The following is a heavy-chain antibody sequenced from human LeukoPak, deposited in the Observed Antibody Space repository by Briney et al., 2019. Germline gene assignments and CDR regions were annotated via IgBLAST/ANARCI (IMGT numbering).Heavy chain of an antibody. V-gene: IGHV4-38-2*02. CDR2: IYHGGST. J-gene: IGHJ3*02. D-gene: IGHD3-22*01. CDR3: ARARNYYDSSDYYYEGDAFDI. CDR1: NFSISSGYY. Sequence: SETLSLTCTVSNFSISSGYYWGWIRQSPGKGLEWIGRIYHGGSTYYNPSLRSRVIVSVDTSKNHFSLKLSSVTAADTAVYFCARARNYYDSSDYYYEGDAFDIWGQGTMVTVSS.